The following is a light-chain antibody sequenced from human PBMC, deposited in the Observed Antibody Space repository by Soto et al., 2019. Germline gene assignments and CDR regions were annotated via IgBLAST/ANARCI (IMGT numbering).Light chain of an antibody. CDR1: QSVNNYY. Sequence: EIVLTQSPGTLSLSPVERATLSCMASQSVNNYYLAWFQQKPGQAPRLLIYGTSTRPPGIPDRFSGSGSGTDFSLTISRLEPEDFAVYYCQHYGRSPPWTFGQGTKVDIK. J-gene: IGKJ1*01. V-gene: IGKV3-20*01. CDR2: GTS. CDR3: QHYGRSPPWT.